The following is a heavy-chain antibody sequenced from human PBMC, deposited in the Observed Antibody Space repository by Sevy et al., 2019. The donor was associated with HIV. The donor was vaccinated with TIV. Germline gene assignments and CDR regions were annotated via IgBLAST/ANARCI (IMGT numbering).Heavy chain of an antibody. D-gene: IGHD2-8*01. CDR3: AREGCTKPHDY. CDR2: FSFGCGRI. V-gene: IGHV3-23*01. CDR1: GFTFSKYT. J-gene: IGHJ4*02. Sequence: GGSLRLSCEASGFTFSKYTIAWVRKAPGKGLEWVSTFSFGCGRINYADSVKGRFTISRDDSKNTLYLQMNSLRAEDTAVYYCAREGCTKPHDYWGQGTLVTVSS.